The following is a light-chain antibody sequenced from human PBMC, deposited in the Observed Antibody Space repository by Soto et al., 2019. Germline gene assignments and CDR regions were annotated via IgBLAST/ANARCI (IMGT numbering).Light chain of an antibody. CDR2: DAS. CDR3: QQFDKLPLT. Sequence: DIQMTQSLSSLSASVGDRVTITCQASQDINNSLNWYQQRPGEAPKLLVYDASILEAGVPSRFSGCGFGTTFTLTISSLQPEDLATYFCQQFDKLPLTFGGGTKLEL. V-gene: IGKV1-33*01. J-gene: IGKJ4*01. CDR1: QDINNS.